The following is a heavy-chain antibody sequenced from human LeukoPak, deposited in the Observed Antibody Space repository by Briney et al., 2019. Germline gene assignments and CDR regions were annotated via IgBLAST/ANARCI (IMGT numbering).Heavy chain of an antibody. Sequence: ETLSFTCTVSGGSISSYYWSWIRQPPGKGLGWIGYIYYSGSTNYNPSLKSRVTISVDTSKNQFSLKLSSVTAADTAVYYCARDRPPSLLGFDYWGQGTLVTVSS. CDR3: ARDRPPSLLGFDY. V-gene: IGHV4-59*01. CDR1: GGSISSYY. J-gene: IGHJ4*02. CDR2: IYYSGST. D-gene: IGHD2/OR15-2a*01.